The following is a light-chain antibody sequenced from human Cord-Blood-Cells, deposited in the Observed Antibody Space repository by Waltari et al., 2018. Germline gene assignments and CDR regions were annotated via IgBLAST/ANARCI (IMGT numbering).Light chain of an antibody. CDR2: GAS. CDR1: QSVSSSY. V-gene: IGKV3-20*01. Sequence: EIVLTQSPGPLSLSPGERATLSCRASQSVSSSYLAWYQQKPNQAPRLLIYGASSRATGIPDRFSGSGSGTDFTLTISRLEPEDFAVYYCQQYGSSRTFGQGTKVEIK. CDR3: QQYGSSRT. J-gene: IGKJ1*01.